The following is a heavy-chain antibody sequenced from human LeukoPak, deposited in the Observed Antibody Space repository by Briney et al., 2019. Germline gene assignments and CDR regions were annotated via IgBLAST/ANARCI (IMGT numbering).Heavy chain of an antibody. CDR2: ISGTGGST. CDR1: GFTFSNYA. D-gene: IGHD4-4*01. Sequence: GGSLRLSCAASGFTFSNYAMSWVRQAPGKGLEWVSAISGTGGSTYYADSVKGRFTISRDNSKNTLYLQMNSLRAEDTAVYYCARDLDYTGFDYWGQGTLVTVSS. V-gene: IGHV3-23*01. J-gene: IGHJ4*02. CDR3: ARDLDYTGFDY.